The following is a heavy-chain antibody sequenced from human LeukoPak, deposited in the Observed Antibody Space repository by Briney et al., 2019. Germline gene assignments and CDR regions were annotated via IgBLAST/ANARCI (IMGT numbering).Heavy chain of an antibody. CDR3: GRAPAYILTGYKYGMDV. V-gene: IGHV1-8*01. CDR1: GYTFTSYD. CDR2: MNPNSGNT. Sequence: ASVKVSCKASGYTFTSYDINWVRQATGQGLEWMGWMNPNSGNTGYAQKFQGRVTMTRNTSISTAYMELSSLRSEDTAVYYCGRAPAYILTGYKYGMDVWGQGTTVTVSS. D-gene: IGHD3-9*01. J-gene: IGHJ6*02.